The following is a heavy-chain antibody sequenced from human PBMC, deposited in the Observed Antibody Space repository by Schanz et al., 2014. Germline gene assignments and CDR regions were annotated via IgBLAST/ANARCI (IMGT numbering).Heavy chain of an antibody. D-gene: IGHD6-19*01. CDR2: IRSSSTPI. CDR3: AASSGWHPSTDY. V-gene: IGHV3-48*01. J-gene: IGHJ4*02. Sequence: EVQLVESGGGLIQPGGSLRLSCAASGFGFSSYSMNWVRQAPGKGLEWVSYIRSSSTPIYYADSVKGRFTISRDNFKGALYLQMNSLRVEDTAVYYCAASSGWHPSTDYWGQGTLVTVSS. CDR1: GFGFSSYS.